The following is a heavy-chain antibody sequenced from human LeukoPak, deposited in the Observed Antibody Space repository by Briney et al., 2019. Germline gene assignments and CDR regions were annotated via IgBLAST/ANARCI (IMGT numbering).Heavy chain of an antibody. V-gene: IGHV3-23*01. CDR2: LSGSGGDT. CDR1: GFTFSSYA. Sequence: GGSLRLSCAASGFTFSSYAMSWVRQAPGKGLEWVSGLSGSGGDTDYADSVKGRFTISRDNSRNTLYLQMNSLRSEDTAVYYCAKDAMATVTYFDYWGQGSLVTVSS. J-gene: IGHJ4*02. D-gene: IGHD4-17*01. CDR3: AKDAMATVTYFDY.